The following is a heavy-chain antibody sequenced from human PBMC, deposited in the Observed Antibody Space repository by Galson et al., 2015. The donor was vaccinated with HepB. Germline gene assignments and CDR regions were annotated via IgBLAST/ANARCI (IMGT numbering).Heavy chain of an antibody. J-gene: IGHJ4*02. V-gene: IGHV1-46*01. CDR1: GGTFTSYY. CDR2: INPSGGRT. D-gene: IGHD6-13*01. Sequence: SVKVSCKASGGTFTSYYMHWVRQAPGQGPEWMGMINPSGGRTGYAQKFQGRVTMTRDTSTSTVYMELSSLRSEDTAVYYCARGIAAAGPNYWGQGTLVTVYS. CDR3: ARGIAAAGPNY.